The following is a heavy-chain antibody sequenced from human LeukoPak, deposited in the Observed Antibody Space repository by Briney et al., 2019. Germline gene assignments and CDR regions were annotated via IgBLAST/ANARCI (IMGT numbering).Heavy chain of an antibody. V-gene: IGHV1-18*01. D-gene: IGHD5-18*01. CDR1: GYTFTSYG. Sequence: ASVKVSRKASGYTFTSYGISWVRQAPGQGLEWMGWISAYNGNTNYAQKLHGRVTMTTDTSTSTAYMELRSLRSDDTAVYYCARDKASGGLSWIQLWSDRFDYWGQGTLVTVSS. J-gene: IGHJ4*02. CDR3: ARDKASGGLSWIQLWSDRFDY. CDR2: ISAYNGNT.